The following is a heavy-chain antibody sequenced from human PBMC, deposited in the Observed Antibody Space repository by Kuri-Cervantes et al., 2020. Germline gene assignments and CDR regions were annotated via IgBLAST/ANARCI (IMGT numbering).Heavy chain of an antibody. D-gene: IGHD6-6*01. CDR2: MNPNSGNT. CDR1: GGTFSSYA. V-gene: IGHV1-8*02. J-gene: IGHJ5*02. Sequence: ASVKVSCKASGGTFSSYAINWVRQATGQGLEWMAWMNPNSGNTGYAQKFQGRVTMTRNTSISTAYMELSSLRSEDTAVYYCARRIAARTNNWFDPWGQGTLVTVSS. CDR3: ARRIAARTNNWFDP.